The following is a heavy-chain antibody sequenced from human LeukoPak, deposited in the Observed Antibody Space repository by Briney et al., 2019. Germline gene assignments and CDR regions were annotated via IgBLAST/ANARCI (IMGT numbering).Heavy chain of an antibody. Sequence: SETLSLTCAVYGGSFSGYYWSWIRQPPGKGLEWIGEINHSGSTNYNPSLKSRVTISVDTSKNQFSLKLSSVTAADTAVYYCARGIRGVGYYYYYMDVWGKGTTVTVSS. V-gene: IGHV4-34*01. CDR3: ARGIRGVGYYYYYMDV. CDR2: INHSGST. CDR1: GGSFSGYY. D-gene: IGHD3-10*01. J-gene: IGHJ6*03.